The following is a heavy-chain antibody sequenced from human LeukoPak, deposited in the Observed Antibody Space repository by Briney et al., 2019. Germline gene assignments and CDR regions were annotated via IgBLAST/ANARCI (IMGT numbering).Heavy chain of an antibody. D-gene: IGHD3-10*01. V-gene: IGHV1-18*01. CDR3: ARVYYYGSGSGRADFDY. Sequence: ASVKVSCKASGYTFTSYGISWARQAPGQGLEWMGWISAYNGNTNYAQKLQGRVTMTTDTSTSTAYMELRSLRSDDTAVYYCARVYYYGSGSGRADFDYWGQGTLVTVSS. CDR1: GYTFTSYG. J-gene: IGHJ4*02. CDR2: ISAYNGNT.